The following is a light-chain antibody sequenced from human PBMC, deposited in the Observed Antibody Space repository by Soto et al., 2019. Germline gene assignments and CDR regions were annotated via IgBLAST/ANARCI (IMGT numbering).Light chain of an antibody. CDR2: DAS. Sequence: EIVLTQSPATLSLSPGERSTLSCRASQSVSSYLAWYQQKPGQAPRLLIYDASNRATGIPARFSGSGSGTDFTLPISSLEPEDFAVYYCQQRSNWPPGPFGQGTKVEIK. CDR3: QQRSNWPPGP. V-gene: IGKV3-11*01. J-gene: IGKJ1*01. CDR1: QSVSSY.